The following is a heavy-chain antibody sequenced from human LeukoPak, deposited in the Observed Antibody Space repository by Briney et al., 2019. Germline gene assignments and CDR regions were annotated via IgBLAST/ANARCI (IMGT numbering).Heavy chain of an antibody. J-gene: IGHJ4*02. CDR1: GFTFSSYA. Sequence: PGRSLRLSCAASGFTFSSYAMHWVRQAPGKGLEWVAVISYDGSNKYYADSVKGRFTISRDNSKNTLYLQMNSLRAEDTAMYYCARGYSSGSYYFDYWGQGTLVTVSS. V-gene: IGHV3-30-3*01. D-gene: IGHD6-19*01. CDR2: ISYDGSNK. CDR3: ARGYSSGSYYFDY.